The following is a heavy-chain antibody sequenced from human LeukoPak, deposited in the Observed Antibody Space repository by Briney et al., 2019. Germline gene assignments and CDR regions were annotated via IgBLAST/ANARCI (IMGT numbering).Heavy chain of an antibody. V-gene: IGHV4-39*01. Sequence: SETLSLTCTVSGGSISSSSYYWGWIRPPPGKGLEWIGSIYYSGSTYYNPSLKSRVTISVDTSKNQFSLKLSSVTAADTAVYYCARHTSLSSAAHDYWGQGTLVTVSS. D-gene: IGHD6-13*01. CDR1: GGSISSSSYY. CDR2: IYYSGST. CDR3: ARHTSLSSAAHDY. J-gene: IGHJ4*02.